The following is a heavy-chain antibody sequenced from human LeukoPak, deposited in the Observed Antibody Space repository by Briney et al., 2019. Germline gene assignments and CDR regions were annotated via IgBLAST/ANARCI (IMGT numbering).Heavy chain of an antibody. CDR1: GYTFTNFD. CDR2: IIPIFGTA. D-gene: IGHD3-3*01. J-gene: IGHJ4*02. Sequence: SVKVSCKASGYTFTNFDINWVRQAPGQGLEWMGGIIPIFGTANYAQKFQGRVTITTDESTSTAYMELSSLRSEDTAVYYCARGYDFWSGYLDYWGQGTLVTVSS. CDR3: ARGYDFWSGYLDY. V-gene: IGHV1-69*05.